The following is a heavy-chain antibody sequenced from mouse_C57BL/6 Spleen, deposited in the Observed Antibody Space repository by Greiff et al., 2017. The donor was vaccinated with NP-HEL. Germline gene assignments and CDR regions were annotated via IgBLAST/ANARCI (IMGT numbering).Heavy chain of an antibody. D-gene: IGHD1-1*01. CDR1: GYTFTSYW. CDR2: IDPSDSYT. Sequence: QVQLQQPGAELVKPGASVKLSCKASGYTFTSYWMQWVKQRPGQGLEWIGEIDPSDSYTNYNQKFKGKATLTVDTSSSTAYMQLSSLTSEDSAVYYCARGGFITTVVDWYFDVWGTGTTVTVSS. V-gene: IGHV1-50*01. CDR3: ARGGFITTVVDWYFDV. J-gene: IGHJ1*03.